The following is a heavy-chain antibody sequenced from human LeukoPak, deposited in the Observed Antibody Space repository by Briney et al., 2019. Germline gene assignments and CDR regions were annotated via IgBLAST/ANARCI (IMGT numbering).Heavy chain of an antibody. V-gene: IGHV4-30-4*01. CDR1: GGSISSGDYY. J-gene: IGHJ5*02. Sequence: PSETLSLTCTVSGGSISSGDYYWSWIRQPPGKGLEWIAYMYYSGSTYYNPSLKSRVTTSADTSKNQRSLRLSSVTAADTAVYYCAGPYYYDSRIDPWGQGILVTVSS. D-gene: IGHD3-22*01. CDR2: MYYSGST. CDR3: AGPYYYDSRIDP.